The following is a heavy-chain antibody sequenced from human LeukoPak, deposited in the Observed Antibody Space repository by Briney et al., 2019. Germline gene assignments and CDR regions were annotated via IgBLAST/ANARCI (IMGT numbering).Heavy chain of an antibody. CDR3: ARDRVGATGEDAFDI. CDR2: ISSSSSYT. J-gene: IGHJ3*02. D-gene: IGHD1-26*01. CDR1: GFTFSSYG. V-gene: IGHV3-21*05. Sequence: GGSLRLSCAASGFTFSSYGMHWVRQAPGKGLEWISYISSSSSYTNYADSVKGRFTISRDNAKNSLYLQMNSLRAEDTAVYYCARDRVGATGEDAFDIWGQGTMVTVSS.